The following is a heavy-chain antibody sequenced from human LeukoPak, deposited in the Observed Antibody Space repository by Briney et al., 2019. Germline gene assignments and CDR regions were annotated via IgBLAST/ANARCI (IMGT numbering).Heavy chain of an antibody. J-gene: IGHJ3*02. CDR3: VRPTVIFYGGNSAGDAFDI. CDR2: INPNSGGT. Sequence: ASVKVSCKASGYTFTGYYMHWVRQAPGQGLEWMGWINPNSGGTNYAQKFQGRVTMTRDTSISTAYMELSRLRSDDTAVYYCVRPTVIFYGGNSAGDAFDIWGQGTMVTVSS. V-gene: IGHV1-2*02. CDR1: GYTFTGYY. D-gene: IGHD4-23*01.